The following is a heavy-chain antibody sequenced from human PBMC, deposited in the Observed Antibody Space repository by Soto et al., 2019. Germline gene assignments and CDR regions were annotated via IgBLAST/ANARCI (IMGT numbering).Heavy chain of an antibody. Sequence: ASVKVSCKASGYTFTSYGISWVRQAPGQGLEWMGWISAYNGNTNYAQKLQGRVTMTTDTSTSTAYMELRSLRSEDTAVYYCAGAVLGDDILTGNNQIGLDPWGQGTLVTVSS. CDR2: ISAYNGNT. CDR3: AGAVLGDDILTGNNQIGLDP. CDR1: GYTFTSYG. D-gene: IGHD3-9*01. J-gene: IGHJ5*02. V-gene: IGHV1-18*01.